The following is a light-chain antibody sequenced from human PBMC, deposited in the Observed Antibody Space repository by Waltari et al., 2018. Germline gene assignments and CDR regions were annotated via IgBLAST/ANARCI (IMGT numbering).Light chain of an antibody. V-gene: IGKV3-15*01. J-gene: IGKJ2*01. CDR3: QQYNNWPPYT. CDR2: GAS. CDR1: QSVSNN. Sequence: EILMTQFPATLSVSPGERATLSCRASQSVSNNVAWYQQKPGQAPRLLMYGASIRATGIPVRFSGSGSGTEFTLTISSLQSEDSAVYYCQQYNNWPPYTFGRGTKLEIK.